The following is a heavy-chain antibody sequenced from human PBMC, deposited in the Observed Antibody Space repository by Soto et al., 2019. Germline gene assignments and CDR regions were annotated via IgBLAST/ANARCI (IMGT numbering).Heavy chain of an antibody. CDR1: GFSLSMSGVG. CDR3: ARGLRYCSSTNCPNCFDP. J-gene: IGHJ5*02. V-gene: IGHV2-5*02. D-gene: IGHD2-2*01. CDR2: IYWDDDK. Sequence: SGPTLVNPTQTLTLTCTFSGFSLSMSGVGVGWIRQPPGRALEWLALIYWDDDKRYSPSLKSRLTITKDTSKNQVVLTMTNMDPVDTATYYCARGLRYCSSTNCPNCFDPWGQGTLVTVSS.